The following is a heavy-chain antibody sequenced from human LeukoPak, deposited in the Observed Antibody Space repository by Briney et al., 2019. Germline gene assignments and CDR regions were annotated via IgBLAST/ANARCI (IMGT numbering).Heavy chain of an antibody. CDR2: INPSGGST. V-gene: IGHV1-46*01. D-gene: IGHD3-9*01. J-gene: IGHJ4*02. CDR3: ARAEGIRYFDY. CDR1: GYTFTSYY. Sequence: ASVKVSCKASGYTFTSYYMHCVRQAPGQGLEWMGIINPSGGSTSYAQKFQGRVTMTRDTSTSTVYMELSSLRSEDTAVYSCARAEGIRYFDYWGQGTLVTVSS.